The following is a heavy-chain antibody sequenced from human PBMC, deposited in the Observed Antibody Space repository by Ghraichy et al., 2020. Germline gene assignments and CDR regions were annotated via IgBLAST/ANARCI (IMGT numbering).Heavy chain of an antibody. Sequence: SETLSLTCTVSGGSMSSYYWSWIRQPPGKGLEWIAYIYYNGGTKYNPSLKSRVTISVDTSKNQFSLKVTSVTAADTAMYYCARQPVGSYSFDYWGQGALVTVSS. CDR3: ARQPVGSYSFDY. D-gene: IGHD1-26*01. CDR2: IYYNGGT. CDR1: GGSMSSYY. V-gene: IGHV4-59*01. J-gene: IGHJ4*02.